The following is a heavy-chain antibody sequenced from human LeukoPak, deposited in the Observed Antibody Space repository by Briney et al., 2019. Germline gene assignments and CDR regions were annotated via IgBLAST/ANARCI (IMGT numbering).Heavy chain of an antibody. V-gene: IGHV3-30*18. J-gene: IGHJ4*02. D-gene: IGHD1-26*01. CDR1: GFTFSSYG. CDR3: AKEKWELFPYFDY. Sequence: GGSLRLSCAASGFTFSSYGMHWVRQAPGKGLEWVAVISYDGSNEYYRDSVKGRFTISRDNSKNTLYLQMNSLRAEDTDVYYCAKEKWELFPYFDYWGQGTLVTVSS. CDR2: ISYDGSNE.